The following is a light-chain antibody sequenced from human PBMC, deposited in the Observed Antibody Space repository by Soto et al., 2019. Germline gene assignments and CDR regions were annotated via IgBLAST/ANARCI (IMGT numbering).Light chain of an antibody. J-gene: IGKJ5*01. Sequence: EVLMTQSPATLSVSPGDRATLSCRASQSINSNLAWYQQQPGQAPRLLIYGTSSRATGIPDRFSGSGSGTEFTLTISSLQPDDFATYYCQQYNSYPITFGQGTRLEIK. CDR2: GTS. V-gene: IGKV3D-15*01. CDR3: QQYNSYPIT. CDR1: QSINSN.